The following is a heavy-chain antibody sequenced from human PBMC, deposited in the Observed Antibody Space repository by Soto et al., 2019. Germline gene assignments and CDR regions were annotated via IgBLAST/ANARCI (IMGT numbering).Heavy chain of an antibody. D-gene: IGHD3-10*01. J-gene: IGHJ4*02. Sequence: SEIRSHNWRVGGESVSGCCSYRCWIRQPPGKGLEWIGYIYYSGNTNYNPSVRGRFTISRDNSKNTVFLHMDSLSAEDTAVYYGAKDRRYPREFLDYWVKGTLDTV. CDR1: GESVSGCCSY. V-gene: IGHV4-61*01. CDR3: AKDRRYPREFLDY. CDR2: IYYSGNT.